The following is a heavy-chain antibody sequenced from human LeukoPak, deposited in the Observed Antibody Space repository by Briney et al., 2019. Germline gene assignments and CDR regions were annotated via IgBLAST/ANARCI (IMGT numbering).Heavy chain of an antibody. CDR1: GGTFSSYA. V-gene: IGHV1-69*04. CDR2: IIPILGIA. CDR3: ARASSGWYEEDYFDY. D-gene: IGHD6-19*01. Sequence: GSLVKVSCKASGGTFSSYAISWVRQAPGQGLEWMGRIIPILGIANYAQKFQGRVTITADKSTSTAYMELRSLRSDDTAVYYCARASSGWYEEDYFDYWGQGTLVTVSS. J-gene: IGHJ4*02.